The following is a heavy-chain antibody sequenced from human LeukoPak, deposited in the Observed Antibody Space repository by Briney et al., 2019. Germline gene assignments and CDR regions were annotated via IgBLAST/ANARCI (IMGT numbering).Heavy chain of an antibody. CDR2: IALGSGNT. V-gene: IGHV1-58*01. CDR3: SAESIGYDRRVFSGFDL. J-gene: IGHJ2*01. Sequence: AVKVSRKPSGFPFISPALQWVRQPRAQRLEWVGWIALGSGNTNYAQNFEERVTILRDLCTRTAYIELSSLRSEDTAVFYFSAESIGYDRRVFSGFDLWGRGTLVTVSS. D-gene: IGHD3-3*01. CDR1: GFPFISPA.